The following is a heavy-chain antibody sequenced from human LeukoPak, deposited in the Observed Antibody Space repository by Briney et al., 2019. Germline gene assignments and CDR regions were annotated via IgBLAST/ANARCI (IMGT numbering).Heavy chain of an antibody. J-gene: IGHJ4*02. CDR2: IYYSGST. D-gene: IGHD1-26*01. V-gene: IGHV4-39*01. CDR3: ARHSGSYYYFDY. Sequence: KPGGSLRLSCAASGFTFSSYGMHWVRQPPGKGLEWIGSIYYSGSTYYNPSLKSRVTISVDTSKNQFSLKLSSVTAADTAVYYCARHSGSYYYFDYWGQGTLVTVSS. CDR1: GFTFSSYG.